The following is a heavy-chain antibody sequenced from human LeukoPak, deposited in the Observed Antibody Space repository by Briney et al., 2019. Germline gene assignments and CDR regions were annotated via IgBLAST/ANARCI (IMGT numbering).Heavy chain of an antibody. CDR1: GGSISSGDYY. CDR3: ARAWLRIRRGFDP. D-gene: IGHD3-10*01. CDR2: IYYSGST. Sequence: SQTLSLTCTVSGGSISSGDYYWSWIRPPPGKGLEWIGYIYYSGSTYYNPSLKSRVTISVDTSKNQFSLKLSSVTAADTAVYYCARAWLRIRRGFDPWGQGTLVTVSS. J-gene: IGHJ5*02. V-gene: IGHV4-30-4*08.